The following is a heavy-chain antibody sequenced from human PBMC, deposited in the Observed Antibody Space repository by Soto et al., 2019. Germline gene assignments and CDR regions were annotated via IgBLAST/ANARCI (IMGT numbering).Heavy chain of an antibody. CDR3: AKHIINFRYYYYAMDV. CDR1: GYTFTDYW. Sequence: GESLKISCKGSGYTFTDYWIGWVRQLPGKGLEWMGIIYPGDSDTRYSPSFQGHVTITVDKSTNTAYLQWNTLRASDTAMYYCAKHIINFRYYYYAMDVWGQGAPVTVSS. J-gene: IGHJ6*02. CDR2: IYPGDSDT. V-gene: IGHV5-51*01.